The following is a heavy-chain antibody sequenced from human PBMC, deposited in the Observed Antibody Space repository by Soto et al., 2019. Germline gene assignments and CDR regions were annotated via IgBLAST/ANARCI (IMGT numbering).Heavy chain of an antibody. CDR2: IYPGDSDT. J-gene: IGHJ6*02. CDR1: GYSFTSYW. CDR3: ARRGYSYGYLVGYYYYGMDV. Sequence: PGESLEISCKGSGYSFTSYWIGWVRQMPGKGLEWMGIIYPGDSDTRYSPSFQGQVTISADKSISTASLQWSSLKASDTAMSQCARRGYSYGYLVGYYYYGMDVWGQGTTVTVSS. V-gene: IGHV5-51*01. D-gene: IGHD5-18*01.